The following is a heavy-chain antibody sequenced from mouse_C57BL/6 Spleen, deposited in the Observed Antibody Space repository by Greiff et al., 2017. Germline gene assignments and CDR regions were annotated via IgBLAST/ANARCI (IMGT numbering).Heavy chain of an antibody. CDR1: GYTFTDYY. D-gene: IGHD2-1*01. CDR2: IYPGSGNT. Sequence: QVHVKQSGAELVRPGASVKLSCKASGYTFTDYYINWVKQRPGQGLEWTARIYPGSGNTYYNEKFKGKATLTAEKSSSTAYMQLSSLTSEDSAVYFCARDGNYFDYWGQGTTLTVSS. J-gene: IGHJ2*01. V-gene: IGHV1-76*01. CDR3: ARDGNYFDY.